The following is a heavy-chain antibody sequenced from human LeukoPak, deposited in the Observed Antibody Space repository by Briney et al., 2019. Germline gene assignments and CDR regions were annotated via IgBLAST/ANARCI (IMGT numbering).Heavy chain of an antibody. J-gene: IGHJ4*02. CDR1: GFTFSRSS. CDR2: VSNSGDYI. CDR3: ARALIGYYFDY. V-gene: IGHV3-21*06. Sequence: GGSLRLSCAASGFTFSRSSMNWVRQAPGKGLEWVSSVSNSGDYIHYADPVKGRFTISRDNSKNSLYLQMNSLRAEDTAVYYCARALIGYYFDYWGQGTLVTVSS. D-gene: IGHD2-8*01.